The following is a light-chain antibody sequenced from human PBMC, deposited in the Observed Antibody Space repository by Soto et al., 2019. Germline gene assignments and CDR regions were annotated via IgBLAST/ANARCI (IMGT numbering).Light chain of an antibody. J-gene: IGLJ1*01. CDR2: GST. CDR1: SSNIGAGYD. Sequence: SVLSQPPSVSGAPRQRVTISCTGSSSNIGAGYDAHWFQQVPGTAPKLLIYGSTNRPSGVPDRFSGSKSGTSASLAITGLQAEDEADYYCQSYDSSLGGNYVFGTGTKVTVL. CDR3: QSYDSSLGGNYV. V-gene: IGLV1-40*01.